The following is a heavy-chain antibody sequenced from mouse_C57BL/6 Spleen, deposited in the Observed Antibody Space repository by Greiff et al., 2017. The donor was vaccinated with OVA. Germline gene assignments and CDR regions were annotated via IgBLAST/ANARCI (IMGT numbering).Heavy chain of an antibody. CDR2: IWSGGST. CDR1: GFSLTSYG. V-gene: IGHV2-2*01. CDR3: AAGELRLRLYYYAMDY. J-gene: IGHJ4*01. Sequence: VQLVESGPGLVQPSQSLSITCTVSGFSLTSYGVHWVRQSPGKGLEWLGVIWSGGSTDYNAAFISRLSISKDNSKSQVFFKMNSLQADDTAIYYCAAGELRLRLYYYAMDYWGQGTSVTVSS. D-gene: IGHD3-2*02.